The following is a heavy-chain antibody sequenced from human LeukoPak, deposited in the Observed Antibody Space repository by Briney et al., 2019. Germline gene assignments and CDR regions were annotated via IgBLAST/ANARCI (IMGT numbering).Heavy chain of an antibody. CDR2: ISSSSKTI. J-gene: IGHJ3*02. Sequence: GGSLRLSCAASGFTFSSYSMNWVRQAPGKGLEWVSYISSSSKTIYYADSVKGRFTISRDNAKNSLYLQMNSLRAEDTALYYCARVGTAMVGDAFDIWGQGTMVTVSS. CDR3: ARVGTAMVGDAFDI. V-gene: IGHV3-48*04. D-gene: IGHD5-18*01. CDR1: GFTFSSYS.